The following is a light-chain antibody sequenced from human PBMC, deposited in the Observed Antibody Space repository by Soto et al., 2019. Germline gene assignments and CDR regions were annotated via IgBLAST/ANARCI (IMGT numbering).Light chain of an antibody. Sequence: EIVMTQSPATLSVSPGERATLSCRASQSVSSNLAWYQQKPGQAPRLLIYGASTRATGIPARFRGSGSGTEFTLTISSLQSEDLEVYYCQQYGNSPRSFGGGTKVDIK. J-gene: IGKJ4*01. CDR3: QQYGNSPRS. CDR2: GAS. V-gene: IGKV3D-15*01. CDR1: QSVSSN.